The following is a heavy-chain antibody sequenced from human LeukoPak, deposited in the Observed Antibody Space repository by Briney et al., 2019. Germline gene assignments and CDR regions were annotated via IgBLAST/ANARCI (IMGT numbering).Heavy chain of an antibody. CDR2: ISGSGGST. J-gene: IGHJ3*02. CDR1: GFTFSSYA. D-gene: IGHD2-2*03. V-gene: IGHV3-23*01. CDR3: AKDLAVGIVVVPAAMRRDAFDI. Sequence: GGSLRLSCAASGFTFSSYAMSWVRQAPGKGLEWVSAISGSGGSTYYADSVKGRFTISRDNSKNTLYLQMNSLRAEDTAVYYCAKDLAVGIVVVPAAMRRDAFDIWGQGTTVTVSS.